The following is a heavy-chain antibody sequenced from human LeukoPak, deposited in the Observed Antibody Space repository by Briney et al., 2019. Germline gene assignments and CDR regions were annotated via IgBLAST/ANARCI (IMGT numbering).Heavy chain of an antibody. CDR2: IIPIFGTA. D-gene: IGHD6-13*01. V-gene: IGHV1-69*05. CDR1: GGTFSSYA. Sequence: GASVKVSCKASGGTFSSYAISWVRQAPGQGLEWMGRIIPIFGTANYAQMFQGRVTITTDESTSTAYMELSSLRSEDTAVYYCARDCNYGSSCGTPSLFDYWGQGTLVTVSS. J-gene: IGHJ4*02. CDR3: ARDCNYGSSCGTPSLFDY.